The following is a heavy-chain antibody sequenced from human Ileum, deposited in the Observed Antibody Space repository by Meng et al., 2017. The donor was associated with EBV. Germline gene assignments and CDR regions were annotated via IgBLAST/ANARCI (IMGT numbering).Heavy chain of an antibody. Sequence: QYLLVHAGAEVKSPGASVKVTCKASGHRSTAFGIRWVRQAPGQGPEWMGWITTYNGDTKYAQKFQGRVTMTRETSTNTAYMELTSLRSDDTAVYYCARTYYGSYGFDYWGQGTLVTVSS. CDR1: GHRSTAFG. CDR2: ITTYNGDT. CDR3: ARTYYGSYGFDY. V-gene: IGHV1-18*01. J-gene: IGHJ4*02. D-gene: IGHD3-10*01.